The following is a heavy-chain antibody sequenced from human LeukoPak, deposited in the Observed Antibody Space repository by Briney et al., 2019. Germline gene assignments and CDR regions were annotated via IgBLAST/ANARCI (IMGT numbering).Heavy chain of an antibody. V-gene: IGHV3-48*03. CDR3: AKRGAAVDY. CDR2: ISSSGSTI. CDR1: GFTFSSYE. Sequence: PGGSLRLSCAVSGFTFSSYEMNWVRQAPGKGLGWVSYISSSGSTIYYADSVKGRFTISRDNAKNSLYLQMNSLKAEDTAVYYCAKRGAAVDYWGQGTMVTVSS. J-gene: IGHJ4*02.